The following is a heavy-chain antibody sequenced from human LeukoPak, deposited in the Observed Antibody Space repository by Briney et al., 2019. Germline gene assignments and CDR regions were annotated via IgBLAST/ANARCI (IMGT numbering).Heavy chain of an antibody. CDR3: ARVPMEYFDWLYNNWFDP. CDR1: GYTFTSYG. V-gene: IGHV1-18*01. J-gene: IGHJ5*02. CDR2: ISAYNGNT. Sequence: ASVKVSCKASGYTFTSYGISWVRQAPGQGLEWMGWISAYNGNTNYAQKLQGRVTMTTDTSTSTAYMELRSLRSDDTAVYYCARVPMEYFDWLYNNWFDPWGQGTLVTASS. D-gene: IGHD3-9*01.